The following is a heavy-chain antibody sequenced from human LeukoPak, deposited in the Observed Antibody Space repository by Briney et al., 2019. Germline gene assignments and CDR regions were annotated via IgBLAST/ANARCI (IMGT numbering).Heavy chain of an antibody. CDR3: ARLTIFGNDAFDI. CDR2: IIPIFSTA. CDR1: GGTFSSYA. V-gene: IGHV1-69*01. Sequence: GSSVKVSCKASGGTFSSYAISWVRQAPGQGLEWMGGIIPIFSTANYAQKFQGRVTTTADESTSTAYMELSSLRSEDTAAYYCARLTIFGNDAFDIWGQGTMVTVSS. D-gene: IGHD3-3*01. J-gene: IGHJ3*02.